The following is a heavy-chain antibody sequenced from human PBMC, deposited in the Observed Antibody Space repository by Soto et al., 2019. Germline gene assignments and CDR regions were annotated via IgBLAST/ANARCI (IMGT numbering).Heavy chain of an antibody. Sequence: SETLSLTCTVSGGSISSYYWTWIRQPPGKGLEWIGYVYYTGSTNFNPSLKSRVTMSVDTSKNQFSLNLRSVTTADTAVYYCARRLAAKPFYYFDYWGQGTLVTVSS. CDR2: VYYTGST. V-gene: IGHV4-59*01. D-gene: IGHD2-2*01. CDR3: ARRLAAKPFYYFDY. CDR1: GGSISSYY. J-gene: IGHJ4*02.